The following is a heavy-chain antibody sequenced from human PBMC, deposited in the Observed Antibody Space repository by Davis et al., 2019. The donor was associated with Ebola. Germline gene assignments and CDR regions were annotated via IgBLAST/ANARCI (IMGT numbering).Heavy chain of an antibody. CDR1: GFTFSSYG. V-gene: IGHV3-30*18. D-gene: IGHD4-17*01. Sequence: GESLKISCAASGFTFSSYGMHWVRQAPGKGLEWVAVISYDGSNKYYADSVKGRFTISRDNSKNTLYLQMNSLRAEDTAVYYCAKGSGYGDYVLDYWGQGTLVTVS. CDR3: AKGSGYGDYVLDY. J-gene: IGHJ4*02. CDR2: ISYDGSNK.